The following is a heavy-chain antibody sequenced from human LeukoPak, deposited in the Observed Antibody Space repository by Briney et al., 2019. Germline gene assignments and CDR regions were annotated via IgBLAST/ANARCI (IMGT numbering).Heavy chain of an antibody. V-gene: IGHV3-30*01. D-gene: IGHD6-19*01. J-gene: IGHJ4*02. CDR3: ARDRGVRGSGTQSDY. CDR1: GFTFSSYA. Sequence: GGSLRLSCAASGFTFSSYAMRWVRQAPGKGLEGVAVISYDGSNKYYADSVKGRFTISRDNSKNTLYLQMNSLRAEDTAVYYCARDRGVRGSGTQSDYWGQGTLVTVSS. CDR2: ISYDGSNK.